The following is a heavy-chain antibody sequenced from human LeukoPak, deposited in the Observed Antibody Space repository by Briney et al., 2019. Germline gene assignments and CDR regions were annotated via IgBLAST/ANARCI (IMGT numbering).Heavy chain of an antibody. Sequence: ASVKVSCKASGYTFTSYDINWVRQASGQGVEWMGWMNPNSGNTGYAQKVQGRVTMTRNTSISTAYMELSRLRSEDTAVYYCARDVEMATEVFDYWGQGTLVTVSS. J-gene: IGHJ4*02. CDR3: ARDVEMATEVFDY. V-gene: IGHV1-8*01. CDR2: MNPNSGNT. CDR1: GYTFTSYD. D-gene: IGHD5-24*01.